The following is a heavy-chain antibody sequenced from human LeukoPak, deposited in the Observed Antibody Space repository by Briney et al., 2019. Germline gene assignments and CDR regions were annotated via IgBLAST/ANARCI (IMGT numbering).Heavy chain of an antibody. V-gene: IGHV3-11*01. Sequence: GGPLRLSCAASGFTFSDYDMSWIRQAPGKGLEWVSHISSSGTTIYYADSVKGRFTISRDNAKNSLYLQMNSLRAEDTALYYCAAGDRNGWYFDYWGQGTLVTVSS. D-gene: IGHD6-19*01. CDR2: ISSSGTTI. J-gene: IGHJ4*02. CDR3: AAGDRNGWYFDY. CDR1: GFTFSDYD.